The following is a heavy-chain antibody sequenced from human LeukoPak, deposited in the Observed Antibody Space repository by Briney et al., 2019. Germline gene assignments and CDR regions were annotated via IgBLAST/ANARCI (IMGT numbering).Heavy chain of an antibody. CDR2: IKQDGSEK. D-gene: IGHD6-13*01. CDR3: ARASLPGYSSSWYWFDP. J-gene: IGHJ5*02. V-gene: IGHV3-7*01. Sequence: GGSLRLSCAASGFTFSSYWMSWVRQAPGKGLEWVANIKQDGSEKYYVDSVKGRFTISRDNAKNSLYLQMNSLRAEDTAVYYCARASLPGYSSSWYWFDPWGQGTLVTVSS. CDR1: GFTFSSYW.